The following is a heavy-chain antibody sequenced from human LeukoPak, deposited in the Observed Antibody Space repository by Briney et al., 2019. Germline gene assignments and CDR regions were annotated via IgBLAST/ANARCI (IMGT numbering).Heavy chain of an antibody. V-gene: IGHV1-3*01. CDR2: INAGNGNT. CDR3: ARSGRQWEPFDY. J-gene: IGHJ4*02. D-gene: IGHD1-26*01. CDR1: GYTFTSYA. Sequence: GASVKVSCKASGYTFTSYAMHWVRQAPGQRLEWMGWINAGNGNTKYSQKFQGRVTITRDTSASTAYMVLSSLRSEDTAVYYCARSGRQWEPFDYWGQGTLVTVSS.